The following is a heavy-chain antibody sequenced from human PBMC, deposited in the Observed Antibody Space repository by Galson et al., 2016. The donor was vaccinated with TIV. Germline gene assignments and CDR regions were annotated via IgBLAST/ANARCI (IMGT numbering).Heavy chain of an antibody. CDR3: ARDPSPVTTSPFDI. D-gene: IGHD4-17*01. CDR2: INPDSGNT. CDR1: GYTFTGYY. Sequence: QSGAEVKKPGASVKVSCKASGYTFTGYYMHWVRQAPGQGLEWMGWINPDSGNTNYSQKFQGRVTMTRDTSINTAYMELSNLKSDDTAVYYCARDPSPVTTSPFDIWGQGTMVTVSS. J-gene: IGHJ3*02. V-gene: IGHV1-2*02.